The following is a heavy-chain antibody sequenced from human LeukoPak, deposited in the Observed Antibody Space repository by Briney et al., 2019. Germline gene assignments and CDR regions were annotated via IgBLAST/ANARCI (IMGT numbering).Heavy chain of an antibody. V-gene: IGHV4-38-2*02. D-gene: IGHD7-27*01. CDR3: VRGELGDFDN. CDR1: GYSISRSYL. CDR2: TSHDGSS. Sequence: SETLFLTCTVSGYSISRSYLWGWVRQPPGKAPEWIGSTSHDGSSYQNPSLKSRVTISIDTSKNQFSLKMTSLTAADTAVYYCVRGELGDFDNWGQGILVTVSS. J-gene: IGHJ4*02.